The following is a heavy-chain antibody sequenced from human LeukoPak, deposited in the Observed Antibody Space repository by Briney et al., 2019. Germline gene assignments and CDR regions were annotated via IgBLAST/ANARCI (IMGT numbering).Heavy chain of an antibody. CDR2: IKSKTDGGTT. CDR1: GFTFSSYA. Sequence: PGGSLRLSCAASGFTFSSYAMSWVRQAPGKGLEWVGRIKSKTDGGTTDYAAPVKGRFTISRDDSKNTLYLQMNSLKTEDTAVYYCTTGRRGGSSSDLRGYWGQGTLVTVSS. J-gene: IGHJ4*02. V-gene: IGHV3-15*01. CDR3: TTGRRGGSSSDLRGY. D-gene: IGHD2-15*01.